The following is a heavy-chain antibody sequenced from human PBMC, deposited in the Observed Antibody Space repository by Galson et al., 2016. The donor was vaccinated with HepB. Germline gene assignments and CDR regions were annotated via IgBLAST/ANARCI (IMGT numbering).Heavy chain of an antibody. Sequence: SLRLSCAASGFTFSSYGMHWVRQAPGKGLEWVAVIADDGSKKYYADSVKGRFTISRDNSKNTLYLQMNSLRAEETAVYFCAKDRAEAYYYDYGLDVWGQGTTVTVSS. CDR3: AKDRAEAYYYDYGLDV. D-gene: IGHD4/OR15-4a*01. J-gene: IGHJ6*02. CDR2: IADDGSKK. CDR1: GFTFSSYG. V-gene: IGHV3-30*18.